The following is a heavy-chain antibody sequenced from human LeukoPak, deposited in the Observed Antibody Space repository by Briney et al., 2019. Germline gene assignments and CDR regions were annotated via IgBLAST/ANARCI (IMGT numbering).Heavy chain of an antibody. Sequence: SETLSLTCTVSGYSISSGYYWGCIRQPPGKGLEWIGSIYHSGSTYYNPSLKSRVTISVDTSKNQFSLKLSSVTAADTAVYYCATSLGVVTAIFPSFRAGQFDYWGQGTLVTVSS. V-gene: IGHV4-38-2*02. CDR1: GYSISSGYY. CDR3: ATSLGVVTAIFPSFRAGQFDY. CDR2: IYHSGST. J-gene: IGHJ4*02. D-gene: IGHD2-21*02.